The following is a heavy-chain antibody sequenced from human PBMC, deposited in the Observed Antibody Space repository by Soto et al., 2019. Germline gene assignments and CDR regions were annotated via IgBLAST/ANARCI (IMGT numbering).Heavy chain of an antibody. CDR2: ITTGNDYI. CDR1: GFTLSSFS. J-gene: IGHJ5*01. CDR3: ARDSYSSLFDS. Sequence: GGSLRLSCVASGFTLSSFSMSWVRQTPGKGLEWVSSITTGNDYISYADSVKGRFTISRDNAKNSLFLQMNSLRAEDTALYFCARDSYSSLFDSWGQGTLVTVSS. D-gene: IGHD6-19*01. V-gene: IGHV3-21*01.